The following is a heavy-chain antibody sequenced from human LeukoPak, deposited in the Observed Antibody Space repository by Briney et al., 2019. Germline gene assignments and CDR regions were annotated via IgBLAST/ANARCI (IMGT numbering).Heavy chain of an antibody. J-gene: IGHJ3*02. CDR3: ARDQASEQLVGYAFDI. CDR2: IRQDGSEK. D-gene: IGHD6-6*01. CDR1: GFTFSSYW. V-gene: IGHV3-7*01. Sequence: GGSLRLSCAASGFTFSSYWMSWVRQAPGKGLEWVANIRQDGSEKYYVDSVKGRFTISRDNAKNSLYLQMNSLRAEDTAVYYCARDQASEQLVGYAFDIWGQGTMVTVSS.